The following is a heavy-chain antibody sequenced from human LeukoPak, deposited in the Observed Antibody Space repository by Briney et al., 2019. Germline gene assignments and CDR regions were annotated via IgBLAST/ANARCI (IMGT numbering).Heavy chain of an antibody. V-gene: IGHV4-59*01. CDR3: ASSSWLRDANFDN. D-gene: IGHD6-13*01. J-gene: IGHJ4*02. Sequence: SETLSLTCTVSGGSISNYYWSWIRQPPGKGLEWIGYIYYSGSTNYNPSLKSRVTISVDTSKNQFSLKLSSVTAADTAVYYCASSSWLRDANFDNWGQGTLVTVSS. CDR1: GGSISNYY. CDR2: IYYSGST.